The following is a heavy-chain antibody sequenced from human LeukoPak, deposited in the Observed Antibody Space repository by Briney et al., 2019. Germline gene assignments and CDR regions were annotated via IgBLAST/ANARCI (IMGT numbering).Heavy chain of an antibody. Sequence: ASVKVSCKASGYTFTDYYIHWVRQAPGHGLEWMGWINPNSGGTKYAQKFLGRVTMTRDTSINTAYMELSRLRSDDTAEYYCARDRGRGGLSSAFDIWGQGTMVTVSS. D-gene: IGHD3-16*01. CDR2: INPNSGGT. CDR3: ARDRGRGGLSSAFDI. V-gene: IGHV1-2*02. CDR1: GYTFTDYY. J-gene: IGHJ3*02.